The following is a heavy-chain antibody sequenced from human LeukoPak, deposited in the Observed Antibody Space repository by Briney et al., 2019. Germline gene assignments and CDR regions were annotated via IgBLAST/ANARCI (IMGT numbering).Heavy chain of an antibody. Sequence: PGGSLRLSCAASGFTFSSYAMSWVRQAPGKGLAWVSAISGSGGSTYYADSVKGRFTVSSDNSKNTLYLQMNSLRAEDTAVYYCAKDLQRRVVVPAAIGYWGQGTLVTVSS. CDR1: GFTFSSYA. D-gene: IGHD2-2*02. CDR2: ISGSGGST. V-gene: IGHV3-23*01. J-gene: IGHJ4*02. CDR3: AKDLQRRVVVPAAIGY.